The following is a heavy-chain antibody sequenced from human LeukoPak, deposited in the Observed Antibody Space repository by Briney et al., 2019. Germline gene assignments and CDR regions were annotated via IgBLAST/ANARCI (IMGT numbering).Heavy chain of an antibody. Sequence: ASVKVSCKASGYTFTSYYMHWVRQAPGQGLEWMGIINPSGGSTSYAQKFQGRVTMTRDMSTSTVYMELSSLRSEDTAVYYCARMSYYDSSGDNWFDPWGQGTLVTASS. CDR1: GYTFTSYY. CDR3: ARMSYYDSSGDNWFDP. D-gene: IGHD3-22*01. J-gene: IGHJ5*02. V-gene: IGHV1-46*01. CDR2: INPSGGST.